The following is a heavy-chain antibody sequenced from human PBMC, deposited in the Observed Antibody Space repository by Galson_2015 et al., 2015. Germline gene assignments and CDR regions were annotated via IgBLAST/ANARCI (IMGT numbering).Heavy chain of an antibody. D-gene: IGHD3-10*01. CDR1: GFTFSSYG. CDR2: IWYDGSKK. J-gene: IGHJ3*02. CDR3: ARDKGHYDSGSYYNKATLDTFDI. V-gene: IGHV3-33*01. Sequence: SLRLSCAASGFTFSSYGMSWVRQAPGKGLEWVAIIWYDGSKKYYADSVKGRFTISRDDSKNTLYLQMNSLRVEDTAVYYCARDKGHYDSGSYYNKATLDTFDIWGQGTMVTVSS.